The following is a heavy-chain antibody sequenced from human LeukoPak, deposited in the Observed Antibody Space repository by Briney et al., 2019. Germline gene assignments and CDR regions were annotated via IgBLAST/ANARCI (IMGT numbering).Heavy chain of an antibody. D-gene: IGHD3-9*01. CDR2: INWNGDNT. V-gene: IGHV3-20*04. CDR3: ARGSTHYDVLTGYHYYFDY. Sequence: GGSLRLSCAASGFTFVDYGMSWVRQAPGKGLEWVSGINWNGDNTNYADSLKGRFTISRDNAKNSLYLQMNSLRAEDTALYYCARGSTHYDVLTGYHYYFDYWGQGTLVTVSS. CDR1: GFTFVDYG. J-gene: IGHJ4*02.